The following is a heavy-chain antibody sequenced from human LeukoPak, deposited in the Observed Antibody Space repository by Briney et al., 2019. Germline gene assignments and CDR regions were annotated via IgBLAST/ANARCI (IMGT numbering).Heavy chain of an antibody. Sequence: ASVKVSCKASGYTFTSYYIHWVRQAPGQGLEWMGIISPSGGSASYAQNFQGRVTMTRDTSTNTVYMELGSLRSEDTAVYYCARDRGAATGTVSLDYWGQGTLVTVSS. D-gene: IGHD1-1*01. CDR3: ARDRGAATGTVSLDY. V-gene: IGHV1-46*01. J-gene: IGHJ4*02. CDR2: ISPSGGSA. CDR1: GYTFTSYY.